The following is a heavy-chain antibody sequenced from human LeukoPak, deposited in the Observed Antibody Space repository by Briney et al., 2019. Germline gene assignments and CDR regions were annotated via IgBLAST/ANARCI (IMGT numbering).Heavy chain of an antibody. CDR2: INPSGGST. Sequence: ASVKVSCKASGYTFTGYYMHWVRQAPGQGLEWMGIINPSGGSTSYAQKLQGRVTMTTDTSTSTAYMELRSLRSDDTAVYYCARDYYDSSGYVDYWGQGTLVTVSS. D-gene: IGHD3-22*01. CDR3: ARDYYDSSGYVDY. J-gene: IGHJ4*02. CDR1: GYTFTGYY. V-gene: IGHV1-46*01.